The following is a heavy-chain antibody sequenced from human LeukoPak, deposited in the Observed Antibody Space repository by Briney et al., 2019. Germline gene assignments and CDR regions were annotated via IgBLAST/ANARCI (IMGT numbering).Heavy chain of an antibody. CDR2: IGTSSNNI. V-gene: IGHV3-11*04. D-gene: IGHD1-7*01. Sequence: GGSLRLSCVVSGFTFSDYYMSWIRLAPGKGLEWVSSIGTSSNNIYYTDSVKGRFTISRDNAKNSLYLQVDSLRVEDTAVYSCASGTVGNYALDYWGQGTLVTVSS. J-gene: IGHJ4*02. CDR3: ASGTVGNYALDY. CDR1: GFTFSDYY.